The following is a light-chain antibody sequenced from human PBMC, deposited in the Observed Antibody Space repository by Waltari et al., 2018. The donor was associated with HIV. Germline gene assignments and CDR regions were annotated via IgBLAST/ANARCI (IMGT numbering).Light chain of an antibody. CDR1: QSIATS. J-gene: IGKJ2*03. CDR3: QQRANWPSYS. V-gene: IGKV3-11*01. Sequence: EIVLTQSPDTLSLSPGERATFSCRASQSIATSLVWYQQRPGQPPRLLIYDASSRAHNIPARFSGSGSGTDFTLTISSLEPEDFAVYYCQQRANWPSYSFGQGTKIEIK. CDR2: DAS.